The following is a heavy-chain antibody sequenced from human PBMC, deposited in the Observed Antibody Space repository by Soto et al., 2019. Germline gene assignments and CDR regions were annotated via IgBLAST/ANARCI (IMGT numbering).Heavy chain of an antibody. CDR3: ARRGISAIGIYFFDY. Sequence: LSLTCTVSGGSISSGGYYWSWIRQHPGKGLEWIGYIYYSGTSYYNPSLQNRVTMSVDTSTNQFSLKLSSVTAADTAVYHCARRGISAIGIYFFDYWGQGTLVTVS. V-gene: IGHV4-31*03. D-gene: IGHD6-13*01. CDR2: IYYSGTS. CDR1: GGSISSGGYY. J-gene: IGHJ4*02.